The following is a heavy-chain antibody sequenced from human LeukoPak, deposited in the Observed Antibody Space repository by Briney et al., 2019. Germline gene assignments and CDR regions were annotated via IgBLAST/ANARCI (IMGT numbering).Heavy chain of an antibody. CDR1: GGSISSGGYY. Sequence: SQTLSLTCTVSGGSISSGGYYWSCIRQHPGKGLEWIGYIYYSESTYYNPSLKSRVTISVDTSKNQFSLKLSSVTAADTAVYYCARVSYYDSSGSPDYWGQGTLVTVSS. J-gene: IGHJ4*02. D-gene: IGHD3-22*01. CDR2: IYYSEST. CDR3: ARVSYYDSSGSPDY. V-gene: IGHV4-31*03.